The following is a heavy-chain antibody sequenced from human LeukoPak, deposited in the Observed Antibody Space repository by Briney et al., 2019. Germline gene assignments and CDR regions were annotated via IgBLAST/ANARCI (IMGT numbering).Heavy chain of an antibody. Sequence: SETLSLTCTVSGGSISSGGYYWSWIRQHPGKGLEWIGYIYYSGSTYYNPSLKSRVTISVDTSKNQFSLKLSSVTAADTAVYYCAREKGVSYGSGSQYFDYWGQGTLVTVSS. CDR2: IYYSGST. CDR3: AREKGVSYGSGSQYFDY. J-gene: IGHJ4*02. V-gene: IGHV4-31*03. D-gene: IGHD3-10*01. CDR1: GGSISSGGYY.